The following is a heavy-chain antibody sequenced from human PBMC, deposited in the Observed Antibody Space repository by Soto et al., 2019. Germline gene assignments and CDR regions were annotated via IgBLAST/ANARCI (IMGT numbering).Heavy chain of an antibody. Sequence: QVQLVQSGAEVKKPGASVKVSCKTSGYTFSTYPISWVRQAPGQGLEWVGWISTYNGKTNYGQKVQGRVTITTDTSASTAYMNLRNVRSDDTAVYYCARDRVEAALGTFDQWGQGTLVTVSS. CDR1: GYTFSTYP. CDR3: ARDRVEAALGTFDQ. CDR2: ISTYNGKT. V-gene: IGHV1-18*01. J-gene: IGHJ4*02. D-gene: IGHD6-13*01.